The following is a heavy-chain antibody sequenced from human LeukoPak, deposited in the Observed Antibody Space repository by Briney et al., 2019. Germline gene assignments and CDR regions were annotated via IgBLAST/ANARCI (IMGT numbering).Heavy chain of an antibody. J-gene: IGHJ6*03. CDR1: GYTLTELS. Sequence: ASVKVSCKVSGYTLTELSMHWVRQAPGKGLEWMGGFDPEDGETIYAQKFQGRVTMTEDTSTDTAYMELSSLRSEDTAVYYCATVGGTAGYYYYYMDVWGKGTTVTVSS. CDR3: ATVGGTAGYYYYYMDV. V-gene: IGHV1-24*01. D-gene: IGHD1-26*01. CDR2: FDPEDGET.